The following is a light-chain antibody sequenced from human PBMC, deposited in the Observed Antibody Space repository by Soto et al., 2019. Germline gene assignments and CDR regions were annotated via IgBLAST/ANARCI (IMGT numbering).Light chain of an antibody. J-gene: IGLJ2*01. CDR2: QDI. CDR3: QAWDINTMV. Sequence: SYELTQPPSVSVSPGQTASITCSGDKLGDKYAYWYQQKPGQSPVLVIYQDIRRPSGIPERFSGSSSGNTATLTISGTQAMDEADYYCQAWDINTMVFGGGTKVTVL. CDR1: KLGDKY. V-gene: IGLV3-1*01.